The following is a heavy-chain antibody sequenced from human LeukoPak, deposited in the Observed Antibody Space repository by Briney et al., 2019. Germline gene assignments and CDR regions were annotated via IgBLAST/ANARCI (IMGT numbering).Heavy chain of an antibody. V-gene: IGHV3-7*03. CDR1: GVTLSSYW. D-gene: IGHD6-13*01. CDR2: IKQDGSEK. J-gene: IGHJ4*02. CDR3: ARHGTGYSSSWANYSDY. Sequence: GGSLRLSCAASGVTLSSYWMSWVRQAPGKRVEWVASIKQDGSEKYYVDSVKGRFTISRDNAKNSLYLQMNSLRAEDTAVYYCARHGTGYSSSWANYSDYWGQGTLVTVSS.